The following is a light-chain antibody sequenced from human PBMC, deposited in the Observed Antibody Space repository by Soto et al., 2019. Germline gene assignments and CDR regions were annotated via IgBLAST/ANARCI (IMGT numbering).Light chain of an antibody. CDR3: ETWESNTQV. V-gene: IGLV4-60*02. J-gene: IGLJ1*01. CDR1: SGHSSYI. Sequence: QSVLTQSSSASASLGSSVKLTCTLSSGHSSYIIAWHQQQPGKAPRYLMKLEGSGSYNKGSGVPDRFSGSSSGADRYLTISNLQFEEEADYYCETWESNTQVFGNGTKLTVL. CDR2: LEGSGSY.